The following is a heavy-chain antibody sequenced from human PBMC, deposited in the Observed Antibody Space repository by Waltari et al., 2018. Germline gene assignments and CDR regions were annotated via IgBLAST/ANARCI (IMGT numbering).Heavy chain of an antibody. D-gene: IGHD1-1*01. V-gene: IGHV4-4*07. Sequence: QVQLQESGPGLVKPSETLTLTCTVSGGSMSDNYWNWIRQPAGKGLEWIGRVFTSGRTHYNPSLQSRVTMSADTSKNQFSLRLTSVTAADTAVYFCARAQERRDAPDFWSQGTLVTVSS. CDR2: VFTSGRT. CDR3: ARAQERRDAPDF. CDR1: GGSMSDNY. J-gene: IGHJ3*01.